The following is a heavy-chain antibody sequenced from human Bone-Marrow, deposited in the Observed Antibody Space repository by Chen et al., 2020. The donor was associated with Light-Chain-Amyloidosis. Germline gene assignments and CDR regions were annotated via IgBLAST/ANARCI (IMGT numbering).Heavy chain of an antibody. CDR2: ISGSGGST. D-gene: IGHD2-2*01. V-gene: IGHV3-23*01. CDR1: GFTFSSYA. CDR3: AXXXKGYCSSTSCLSGFNY. J-gene: IGHJ4*02. Sequence: EVQLLXSGGGLVQPGGSLRLSCAASGFTFSSYAMSWVRRAPGKGLEWVSAISGSGGSTYYADSVKGRFTISRDNSKNTLYXXXXXXXXXXXXXXXCAXXXKGYCSSTSCLSGFNYWGQGTLVTVSS.